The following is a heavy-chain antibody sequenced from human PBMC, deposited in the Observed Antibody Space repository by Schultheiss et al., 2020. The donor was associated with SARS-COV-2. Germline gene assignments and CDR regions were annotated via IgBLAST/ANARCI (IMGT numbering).Heavy chain of an antibody. CDR2: ISYDGSNK. J-gene: IGHJ4*02. V-gene: IGHV3-30*06. D-gene: IGHD1-26*01. CDR3: ARSKTEVGAFDY. Sequence: SLRLSCAASGFTFSSYGMHWVRQAPGKGLEWVAVISYDGSNKYYADSVKGRFTISRDNSKNTLYLQMNSLRAEDTAVYYCARSKTEVGAFDYWGQGTLVTVSS. CDR1: GFTFSSYG.